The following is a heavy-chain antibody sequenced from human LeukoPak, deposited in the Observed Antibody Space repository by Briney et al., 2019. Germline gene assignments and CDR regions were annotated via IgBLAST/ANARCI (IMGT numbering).Heavy chain of an antibody. Sequence: PGRSVRLSCAASGFTFSSYAMHWVRQAPGKGLEWVAVISYDGSNKYYADSVKGRFTISRDNSKNTLYLQMNSLGAEDTAVYYCTRDLSMWYRGVMSYWGQGTLVTVSS. J-gene: IGHJ4*02. CDR3: TRDLSMWYRGVMSY. CDR1: GFTFSSYA. V-gene: IGHV3-30-3*01. D-gene: IGHD3-10*01. CDR2: ISYDGSNK.